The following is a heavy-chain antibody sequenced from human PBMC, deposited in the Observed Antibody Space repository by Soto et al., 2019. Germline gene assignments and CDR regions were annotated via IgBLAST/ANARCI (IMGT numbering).Heavy chain of an antibody. CDR1: GGTFSGYA. V-gene: IGHV1-69*13. CDR3: ARVLDSDPYYFDY. CDR2: IIPIFGTA. D-gene: IGHD3-22*01. Sequence: SVKVSCKASGGTFSGYAISWVRQAPGQGLEWMGGIIPIFGTANYAQKFQGRVTITADESTSTAYMELSSLRSEDTAVYYCARVLDSDPYYFDYWGQGTLVTVSS. J-gene: IGHJ4*02.